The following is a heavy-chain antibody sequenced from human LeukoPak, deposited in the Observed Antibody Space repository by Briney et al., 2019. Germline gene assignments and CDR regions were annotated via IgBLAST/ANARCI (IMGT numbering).Heavy chain of an antibody. Sequence: SETLSLTCTVSSGSISSYYWSWIRQPPGKGLEWIGYIYYSGSTNYNPSLKSRVTISVDTSKNRFSLNLSSVTAADTAVYFCARVAGYSSDYWGQGTLVTVSS. CDR1: SGSISSYY. CDR2: IYYSGST. J-gene: IGHJ4*02. V-gene: IGHV4-59*01. D-gene: IGHD5-18*01. CDR3: ARVAGYSSDY.